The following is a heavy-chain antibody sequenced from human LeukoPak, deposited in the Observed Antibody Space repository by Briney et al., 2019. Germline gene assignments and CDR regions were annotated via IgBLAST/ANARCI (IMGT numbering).Heavy chain of an antibody. V-gene: IGHV4-59*01. CDR3: ARTSSSWDWFDP. CDR1: GGSISSYY. Sequence: SETLSLTCTVSGGSISSYYWSWIRQPPGKGLEWIGYIYYSGSTNYNPSLKSRVTISVDTSKNQCSLKLSSVTAADTAVYYCARTSSSWDWFDPWGQGTLVTVSS. D-gene: IGHD6-13*01. J-gene: IGHJ5*02. CDR2: IYYSGST.